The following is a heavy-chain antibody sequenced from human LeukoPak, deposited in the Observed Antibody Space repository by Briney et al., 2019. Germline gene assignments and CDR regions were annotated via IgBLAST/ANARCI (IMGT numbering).Heavy chain of an antibody. Sequence: ASVKVSCKASGYTFTSYDINWVRQATGQGLEWMGWMNPNSGNTGYAQKFQGRVTITTDTSTGTAYMELRSLRSDDTAVYYCAREGIAVASNAFDIWGQGTMVTVSS. D-gene: IGHD6-19*01. J-gene: IGHJ3*02. CDR1: GYTFTSYD. CDR2: MNPNSGNT. CDR3: AREGIAVASNAFDI. V-gene: IGHV1-8*03.